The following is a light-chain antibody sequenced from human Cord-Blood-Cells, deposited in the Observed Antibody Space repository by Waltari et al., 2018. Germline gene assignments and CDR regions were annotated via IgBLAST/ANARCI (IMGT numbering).Light chain of an antibody. CDR3: LLSYSGARFWV. CDR1: TGALTSGHY. J-gene: IGLJ3*02. V-gene: IGLV7-46*01. Sequence: QAVVTQEPSLTVSPGGTVNLNCCSSTGALTSGHYPYWFQQTPGQAPRTLIYDPSNKHSWTPARFSGSLLGGKAALTLSGAQPEDEAEYYCLLSYSGARFWVFGGGTKLTVL. CDR2: DPS.